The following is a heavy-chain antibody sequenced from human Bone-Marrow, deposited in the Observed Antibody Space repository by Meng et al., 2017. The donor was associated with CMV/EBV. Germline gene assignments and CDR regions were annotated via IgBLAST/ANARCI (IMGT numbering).Heavy chain of an antibody. CDR3: ARGYCSGSSCYSFPDY. CDR2: IYHSGSN. D-gene: IGHD2-15*01. CDR1: GGSISSNFW. V-gene: IGHV4-4*02. J-gene: IGHJ4*02. Sequence: SGGSISSNFWWRWLRQPPGKGLEWIGEIYHSGSNNYTPSLKSRVTISVDKSKNQFSLKLSSVTAADTAVYYCARGYCSGSSCYSFPDYWGQGTLVTVSS.